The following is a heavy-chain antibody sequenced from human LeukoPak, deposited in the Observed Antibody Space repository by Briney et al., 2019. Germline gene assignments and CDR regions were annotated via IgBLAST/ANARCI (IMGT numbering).Heavy chain of an antibody. CDR2: INHSGST. D-gene: IGHD3-16*01. V-gene: IGHV4-34*01. CDR3: ARDGAPQSPPAGIRYYYYYMDV. Sequence: PSETLSLTCAVYGGSFSGYYWSWIRQPPGKGLEWIGEINHSGSTNYNPSLKSRVTISVDTSKNQFSLKLSSVTAADTAVYYCARDGAPQSPPAGIRYYYYYMDVWGKGTTVTVSS. J-gene: IGHJ6*03. CDR1: GGSFSGYY.